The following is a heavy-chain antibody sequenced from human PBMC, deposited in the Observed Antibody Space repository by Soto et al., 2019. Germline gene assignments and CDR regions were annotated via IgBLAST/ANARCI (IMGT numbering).Heavy chain of an antibody. CDR1: GYTFTGYY. CDR2: INPNSGDT. J-gene: IGHJ4*02. D-gene: IGHD6-19*01. CDR3: AIPVAGTVTFDY. V-gene: IGHV1-2*02. Sequence: ASVNVSCKASGYTFTGYYIHWVRQAPRQGLEWMGWINPNSGDTNYAQNFQGRVTMTRDTSISTVYLELSRLRSDDTAVYYCAIPVAGTVTFDYWGQGPLVTGSS.